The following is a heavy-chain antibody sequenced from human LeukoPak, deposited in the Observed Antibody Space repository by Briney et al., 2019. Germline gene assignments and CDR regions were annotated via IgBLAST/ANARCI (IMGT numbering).Heavy chain of an antibody. J-gene: IGHJ5*01. Sequence: SETLSLTCTVSAASFISSSHHGGWIRQSPGKGLEWIGTVYYGRTTYYNPSLDGRVTISLDTSANHFSLQLNSVTAADTAVYYCVRHDGRGGATMGAFDSWGQGSLVTVSS. CDR2: VYYGRTT. V-gene: IGHV4-39*01. D-gene: IGHD5-12*01. CDR1: AASFISSSHH. CDR3: VRHDGRGGATMGAFDS.